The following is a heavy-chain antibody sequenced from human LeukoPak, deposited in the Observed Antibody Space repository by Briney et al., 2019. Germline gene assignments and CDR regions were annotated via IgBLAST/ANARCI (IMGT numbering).Heavy chain of an antibody. CDR3: ARSKGLQQQGGDY. CDR1: GFTLSNYG. J-gene: IGHJ4*02. V-gene: IGHV3-33*01. CDR2: IWYDGSNK. Sequence: TGGSLRLSCAASGFTLSNYGMHWVRQAPGKGLEWVAVIWYDGSNKYYADSVRGRFTISRDNSKNTLYLQMNGLRADDTAVYYCARSKGLQQQGGDYWGQGTLVTVSS. D-gene: IGHD6-13*01.